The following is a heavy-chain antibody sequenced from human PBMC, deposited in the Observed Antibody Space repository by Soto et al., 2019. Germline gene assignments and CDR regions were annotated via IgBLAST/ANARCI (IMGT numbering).Heavy chain of an antibody. J-gene: IGHJ6*02. CDR1: GFTFSSYA. V-gene: IGHV3-30-3*01. D-gene: IGHD2-8*01. CDR2: ISYDGSNK. Sequence: QVQLVESGGGVVQPGRSLRLSCTASGFTFSSYAMRWVRQAPGKGLEWVAVISYDGSNKYYADSVKGRFTISRDNSKNTLYLQMNSLRAEDTAVYYCARNGLYYYYGMDVWGQGTTVTVSS. CDR3: ARNGLYYYYGMDV.